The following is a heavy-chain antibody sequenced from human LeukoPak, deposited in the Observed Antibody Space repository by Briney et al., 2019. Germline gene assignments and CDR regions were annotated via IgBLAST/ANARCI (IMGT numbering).Heavy chain of an antibody. CDR3: ARRPLYSGNSYYFDY. V-gene: IGHV5-51*01. J-gene: IGHJ4*02. CDR1: EYSFSGYW. D-gene: IGHD4-23*01. Sequence: GESLKISCKGSEYSFSGYWIGWVRQLPGKGMEWIGMIYPGDSDTRYSPSLQGQVTISADKSTSTAYLQWSSLKASDTAIYYCARRPLYSGNSYYFDYWGQGTLVTVSS. CDR2: IYPGDSDT.